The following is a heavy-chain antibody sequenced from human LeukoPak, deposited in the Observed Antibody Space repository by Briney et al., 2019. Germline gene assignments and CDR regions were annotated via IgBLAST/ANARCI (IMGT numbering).Heavy chain of an antibody. CDR3: ARDLVVVPAATPPTLGAFDI. V-gene: IGHV4-61*02. D-gene: IGHD2-2*02. CDR2: IYTSGST. CDR1: GGSISSGSYY. J-gene: IGHJ3*02. Sequence: SQTLSLTCTVSGGSISSGSYYWSWIRQPAGKGLEWIGRIYTSGSTNYNPSLKSRVTISVDTSKNQFSLKLSSVTAADTAVYYCARDLVVVPAATPPTLGAFDIWGQGTMVTVSS.